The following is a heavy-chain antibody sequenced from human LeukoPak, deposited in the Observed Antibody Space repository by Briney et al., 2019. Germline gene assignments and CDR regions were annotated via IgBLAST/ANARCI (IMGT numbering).Heavy chain of an antibody. CDR1: GFTFSSCA. CDR3: AKDRKNTMIVVGFDY. Sequence: GGSLRLSCAASGFTFSSCAMSWVRQAPGKGLEWVSGISGSGGSTYYADSVKGRFTISRDNSKNTLYLQMNSLRAEDTAVYYCAKDRKNTMIVVGFDYWGQGTLVTVSS. J-gene: IGHJ4*02. V-gene: IGHV3-23*01. CDR2: ISGSGGST. D-gene: IGHD3-22*01.